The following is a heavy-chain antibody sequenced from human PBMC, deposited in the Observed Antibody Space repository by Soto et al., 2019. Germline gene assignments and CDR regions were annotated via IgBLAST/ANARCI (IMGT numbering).Heavy chain of an antibody. J-gene: IGHJ6*02. D-gene: IGHD6-25*01. V-gene: IGHV4-4*07. CDR1: GGSIRSSY. CDR3: AREGSSGFGMDV. Sequence: QVQLQQSGPGLVKPSETLSLTCTVSGGSIRSSYWSWIRQPAGKALEWIGRIYTSGTTKYNPSLKSRVTILLDTSKTQSSLDLSSVTDADTAVYACAREGSSGFGMDVWGQGTTVTVSS. CDR2: IYTSGTT.